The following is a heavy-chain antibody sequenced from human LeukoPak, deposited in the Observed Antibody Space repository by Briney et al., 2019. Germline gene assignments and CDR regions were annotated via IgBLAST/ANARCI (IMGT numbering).Heavy chain of an antibody. D-gene: IGHD3-22*01. CDR2: LGSTAYGGTT. CDR3: TRRDYYDSSGYYDY. Sequence: GRSLRLSCTTSGFTFSNYPMSWVRQAPGKGLEWLALLGSTAYGGTTKYAASVKGRFTISRDDSKSIAYLQMNSLKTEDTAVYYCTRRDYYDSSGYYDYWGQGTLVTVSS. V-gene: IGHV3-49*04. J-gene: IGHJ4*02. CDR1: GFTFSNYP.